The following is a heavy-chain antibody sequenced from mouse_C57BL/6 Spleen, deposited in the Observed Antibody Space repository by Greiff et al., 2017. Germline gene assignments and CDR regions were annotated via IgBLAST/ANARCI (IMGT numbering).Heavy chain of an antibody. J-gene: IGHJ3*01. CDR1: GYAFTSYW. D-gene: IGHD2-1*01. CDR3: ARYGIDYGNGVAY. V-gene: IGHV1-80*01. CDR2: IYPGDGAT. Sequence: VMLVESGAELVTPGASVKISCKASGYAFTSYWMNWVKQRPGKGLEWIGQIYPGDGATNYNAKFKGKATLTADKSSSTDYMQLSSLTSENSAVDFCARYGIDYGNGVAYWGQGTLVTVSA.